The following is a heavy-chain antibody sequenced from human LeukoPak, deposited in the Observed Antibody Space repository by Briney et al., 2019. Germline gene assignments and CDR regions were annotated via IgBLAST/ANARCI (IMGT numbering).Heavy chain of an antibody. J-gene: IGHJ3*02. Sequence: GGSLRLSCAASGFTFSSYWMHWVRQAPGKGLVWVSRINSDGSSTSYADSVKGRFTISRDNAKNTLYLQMNSLRAEDTAVYYCAIDSGSYSGAFDIWGQGTMVTVSS. CDR3: AIDSGSYSGAFDI. D-gene: IGHD1-26*01. CDR1: GFTFSSYW. V-gene: IGHV3-74*01. CDR2: INSDGSST.